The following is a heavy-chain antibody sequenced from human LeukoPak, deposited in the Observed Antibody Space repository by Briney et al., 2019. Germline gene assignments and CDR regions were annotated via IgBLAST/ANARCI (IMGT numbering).Heavy chain of an antibody. CDR3: AKGSSGGRPYYFDY. J-gene: IGHJ4*02. Sequence: GGSLRLSCVASGFTFRNYAMSWVRQSPGKGLEWISTISNDGVYTFHADSVKGRLTISRDNSKNTLYLQMDCLRAKDTAIYYCAKGSSGGRPYYFDYWGQGTLVTVSS. CDR2: ISNDGVYT. V-gene: IGHV3-23*01. D-gene: IGHD3-22*01. CDR1: GFTFRNYA.